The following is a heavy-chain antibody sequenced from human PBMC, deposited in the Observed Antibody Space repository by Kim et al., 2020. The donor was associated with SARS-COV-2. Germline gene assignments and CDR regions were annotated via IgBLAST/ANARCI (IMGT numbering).Heavy chain of an antibody. Sequence: SETLSLTCTVSGGSVSSGSYYWSGIRQPPGKGLEWIAYIYYTGSTKYNPAVKSRVTKSLDTSKNQLSLKLNSVTAADTAVYYCARDRYSSSSLDFWGQGTLVTVSS. D-gene: IGHD6-6*01. V-gene: IGHV4-61*01. CDR1: GGSVSSGSYY. CDR2: IYYTGST. CDR3: ARDRYSSSSLDF. J-gene: IGHJ4*02.